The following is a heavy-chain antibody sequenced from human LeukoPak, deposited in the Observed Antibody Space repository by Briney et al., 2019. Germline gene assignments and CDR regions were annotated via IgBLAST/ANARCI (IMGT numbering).Heavy chain of an antibody. V-gene: IGHV3-74*01. J-gene: IGHJ5*02. CDR3: VRGQIGVSVIVH. CDR2: IKGDGSET. Sequence: PGGSLRLSCTASGFTFSDYWMHWVRQVPGKGLVWVSRIKGDGSETNYADSVKGRFTICRDNAKNTLFLQMNSLRVEDTAVYYCVRGQIGVSVIVHWGQGPLVTVSS. D-gene: IGHD3-22*01. CDR1: GFTFSDYW.